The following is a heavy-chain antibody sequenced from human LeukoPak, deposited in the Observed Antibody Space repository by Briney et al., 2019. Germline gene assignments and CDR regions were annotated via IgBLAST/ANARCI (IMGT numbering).Heavy chain of an antibody. CDR2: ISSSSSYI. Sequence: SGGSLRLSCAASGFTFSSYSMNWVRQPPGKGLEWVSSISSSSSYIYYADSVKGRFTISRDSAKNSLYLQMNSLRAEDTAVYYCARLTDYDDGFDYWGQGTLVTVSS. CDR1: GFTFSSYS. CDR3: ARLTDYDDGFDY. D-gene: IGHD4-17*01. V-gene: IGHV3-21*01. J-gene: IGHJ4*02.